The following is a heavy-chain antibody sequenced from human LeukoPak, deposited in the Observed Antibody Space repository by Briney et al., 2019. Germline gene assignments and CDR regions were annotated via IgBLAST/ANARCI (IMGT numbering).Heavy chain of an antibody. J-gene: IGHJ4*02. CDR3: ARGDIVVVPVHFDY. CDR2: ISYDGSNK. CDR1: GFTFSSYA. Sequence: GGSLRLSCAASGFTFSSYAMHWVRQARGKGLEWVAVISYDGSNKYYADSVKGRFTISRDNSKNTLYLQMSSLRAEDTAVYYCARGDIVVVPVHFDYWGQGTLVTVSS. D-gene: IGHD2-2*01. V-gene: IGHV3-30-3*01.